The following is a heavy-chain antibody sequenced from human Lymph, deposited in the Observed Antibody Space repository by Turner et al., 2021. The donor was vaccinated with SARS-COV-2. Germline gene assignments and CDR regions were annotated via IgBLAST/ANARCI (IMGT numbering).Heavy chain of an antibody. CDR3: ARLVRRAEYYFDY. J-gene: IGHJ4*02. CDR2: IYYSGSN. V-gene: IGHV4-39*01. Sequence: QLQLQESGPGLVKPSETLSLTCTVSGGSISSSSHYWGWIRQPPGRGLEWIGRIYYSGSNYYNPSLKIRVTISVDTSKNQFSLKLSSVTAADTAVYYCARLVRRAEYYFDYWGQGTLVTVSS. D-gene: IGHD3-10*01. CDR1: GGSISSSSHY.